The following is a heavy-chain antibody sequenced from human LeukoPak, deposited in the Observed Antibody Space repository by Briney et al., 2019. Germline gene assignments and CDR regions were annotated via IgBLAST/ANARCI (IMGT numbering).Heavy chain of an antibody. CDR1: GFAFSSYA. J-gene: IGHJ4*02. CDR3: ARGTVTAPDY. V-gene: IGHV3-64D*08. Sequence: GGSLRLSCSASGFAFSSYAMHWVRQAPGKGLEYVSGITNNGGNTYYADSVKGRFTISRDNSKNTLYLQMNRLRPEDTAVYYCARGTVTAPDYWGQGTLVTVSS. CDR2: ITNNGGNT. D-gene: IGHD2-21*02.